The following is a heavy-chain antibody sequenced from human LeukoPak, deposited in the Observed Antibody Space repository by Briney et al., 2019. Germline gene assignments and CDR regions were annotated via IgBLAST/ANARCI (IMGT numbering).Heavy chain of an antibody. J-gene: IGHJ6*03. V-gene: IGHV3-48*03. CDR2: ISRRGSTI. CDR1: GFTFSSYE. CDR3: VRDHYNYYMDV. Sequence: GGSLRLSCAASGFTFSSYEMNWVRQAPGKGLEEVLYISRRGSTIYYADSVKGGFTISRDNAQNSLCLQINSLRAEDTALYYCVRDHYNYYMDVWGKGTTVTVSS.